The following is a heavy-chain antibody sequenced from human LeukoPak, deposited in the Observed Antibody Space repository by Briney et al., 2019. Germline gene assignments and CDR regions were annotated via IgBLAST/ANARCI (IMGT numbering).Heavy chain of an antibody. J-gene: IGHJ6*02. CDR1: GFTFSSYA. D-gene: IGHD2-15*01. Sequence: GGSLRLSCAASGFTFSSYAMSWVRQAPGKGLEWVSAISGSGGSTYYADSVKGRFTISRDNSKNTLYLQMNSLRAEDTAVYYCAREEDVVVVPTGILYYYYGLDVWGQGTTVTVSS. CDR3: AREEDVVVVPTGILYYYYGLDV. CDR2: ISGSGGST. V-gene: IGHV3-23*01.